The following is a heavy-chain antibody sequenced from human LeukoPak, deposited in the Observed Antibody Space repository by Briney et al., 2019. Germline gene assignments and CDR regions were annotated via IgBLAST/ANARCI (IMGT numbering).Heavy chain of an antibody. J-gene: IGHJ4*02. V-gene: IGHV4-38-2*02. CDR3: ARGASSRFEH. CDR1: GYSISTGYY. Sequence: SETLSLTCTVSGYSISTGYYWGWIRQPPGKGLEWIGSIYYSGSTYYNPSLKSRVTISEDTSKNQFSLKLSSVTAADTAVYYCARGASSRFEHWGQGTLVTVSS. D-gene: IGHD6-13*01. CDR2: IYYSGST.